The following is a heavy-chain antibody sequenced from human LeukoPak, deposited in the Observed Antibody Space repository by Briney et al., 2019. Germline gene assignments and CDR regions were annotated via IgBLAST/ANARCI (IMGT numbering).Heavy chain of an antibody. CDR3: AREGVSNLNWFDP. CDR2: IYYSGST. D-gene: IGHD4-11*01. J-gene: IGHJ5*02. CDR1: GGSISSYY. V-gene: IGHV4-59*01. Sequence: SETLSLTCTVSGGSISSYYWCWIRQPPGKGLEWIGYIYYSGSTNYNPSLKSRVTISVDTSKNQFSLKLSSVTAADTAVYYCAREGVSNLNWFDPWGQGTLVTVSS.